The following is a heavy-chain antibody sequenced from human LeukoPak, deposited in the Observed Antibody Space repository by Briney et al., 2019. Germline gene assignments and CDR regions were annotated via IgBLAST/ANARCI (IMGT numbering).Heavy chain of an antibody. Sequence: TSETLSLTCTVSDGSISSYYWSWIRQPAGKGLEWIGRIYTSGSTNYNPSLKSRVTMSVDTSKNQFTLKLSSVTAADTAVYYCARDLPGTRRGGHYYYYMDVWGKGTTVTVSS. CDR3: ARDLPGTRRGGHYYYYMDV. D-gene: IGHD1/OR15-1a*01. J-gene: IGHJ6*03. CDR1: DGSISSYY. V-gene: IGHV4-4*07. CDR2: IYTSGST.